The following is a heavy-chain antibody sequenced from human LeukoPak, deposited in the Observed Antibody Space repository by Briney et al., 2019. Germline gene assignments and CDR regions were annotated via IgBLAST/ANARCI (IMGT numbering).Heavy chain of an antibody. CDR2: ISDNGGYT. J-gene: IGHJ4*02. Sequence: GGSLRLSCAASGFTFSSSAMSWVRQAPGKGLEWVSAISDNGGYTYYADSVQGRFTISRDNSKSTLCLQMNSLRAEDTAVYYCAKQLGYCSDGSCYFPYWGQGTLVTVSS. CDR1: GFTFSSSA. V-gene: IGHV3-23*01. CDR3: AKQLGYCSDGSCYFPY. D-gene: IGHD2-15*01.